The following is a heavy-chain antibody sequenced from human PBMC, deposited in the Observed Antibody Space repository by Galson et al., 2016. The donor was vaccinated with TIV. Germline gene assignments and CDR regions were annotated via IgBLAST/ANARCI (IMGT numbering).Heavy chain of an antibody. CDR1: GFTFSIYS. Sequence: RLSCAASGFTFSIYSMNWVRQAPGKGLEWVGNIKQDGSESYYVDSVRGRSTISRDNAKNSVYLQMNSLRAEDTAVYYCVRKDQVADFCSTTSCSHDYWGQGTLVTVSS. CDR2: IKQDGSES. D-gene: IGHD2-2*01. CDR3: VRKDQVADFCSTTSCSHDY. V-gene: IGHV3-7*01. J-gene: IGHJ4*02.